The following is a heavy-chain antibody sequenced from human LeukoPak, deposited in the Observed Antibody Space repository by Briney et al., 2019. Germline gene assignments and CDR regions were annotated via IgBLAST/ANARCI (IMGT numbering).Heavy chain of an antibody. CDR2: IRYDGSKK. J-gene: IGHJ3*02. V-gene: IGHV3-30*02. CDR3: ARVADSSGYYYVDAFDI. CDR1: GFTFSNYG. D-gene: IGHD3-22*01. Sequence: GGSLRLSCAASGFTFSNYGMHWVRQAPGKGLEWVAFIRYDGSKKYYADSVKGRFTISRDNAKNSLYLQMNSLRAEDTAVYYCARVADSSGYYYVDAFDIWGQGTMVTVSS.